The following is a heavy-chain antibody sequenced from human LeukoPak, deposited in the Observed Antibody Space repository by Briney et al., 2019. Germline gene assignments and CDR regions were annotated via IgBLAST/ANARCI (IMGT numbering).Heavy chain of an antibody. CDR1: GFTFSNTW. CDR3: ARDRAFFYDSTGYYPAY. D-gene: IGHD3-22*01. Sequence: PGGSLRLSCAASGFTFSNTWMNWVRQAPGRRLEWVARISHDGGKKYYADSVKGRFTISRDNSKNTLYLQMTSLRPEDTAVFYCARDRAFFYDSTGYYPAYWGQGTLVTVSS. V-gene: IGHV3-30-3*01. J-gene: IGHJ4*02. CDR2: ISHDGGKK.